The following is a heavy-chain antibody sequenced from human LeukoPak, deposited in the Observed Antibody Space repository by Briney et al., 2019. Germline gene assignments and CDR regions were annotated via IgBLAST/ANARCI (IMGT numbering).Heavy chain of an antibody. CDR3: ARQQALGNDY. CDR1: GYSFTSHC. CDR2: IYPGDSDP. J-gene: IGHJ4*02. Sequence: GKSLKLSCKGYGYSFTSHCIGWVRQMPGEGLAWMGIIYPGDSDPRYSPSFQGQVTISADKSISTAYLQWSSLKASDTAMYYCARQQALGNDYWGQGTLVSVSS. V-gene: IGHV5-51*01. D-gene: IGHD4-23*01.